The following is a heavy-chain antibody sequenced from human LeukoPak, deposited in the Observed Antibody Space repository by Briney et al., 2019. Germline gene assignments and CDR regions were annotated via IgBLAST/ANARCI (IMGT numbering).Heavy chain of an antibody. D-gene: IGHD2-2*03. CDR1: CGSISSGSYY. J-gene: IGHJ4*02. CDR2: IYTSGST. Sequence: SETLSLTCTVSCGSISSGSYYWSWIRQPGGKGLEWIGRIYTSGSTNYNPSLKSRVTISVDTSKNQFSLKLSSVTAADTSVCYCAREVGSAAGAPFDYWGQGTLVTVSS. V-gene: IGHV4-61*02. CDR3: AREVGSAAGAPFDY.